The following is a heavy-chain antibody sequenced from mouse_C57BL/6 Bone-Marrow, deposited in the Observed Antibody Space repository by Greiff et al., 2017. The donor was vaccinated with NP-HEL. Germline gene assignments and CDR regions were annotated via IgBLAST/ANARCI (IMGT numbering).Heavy chain of an antibody. CDR1: GYAFSSSW. CDR3: ATDSSGYGGAMDY. D-gene: IGHD3-2*02. J-gene: IGHJ4*01. CDR2: IYPGDGDT. Sequence: QVQLKESGPELVKPGASVKISCKASGYAFSSSWMNWVKQRPGKGLERIGRIYPGDGDTNYNGKFTGKATLTADKSSSTAYMQLSSLTSEDSAVYFCATDSSGYGGAMDYWGQGTSVTVSS. V-gene: IGHV1-82*01.